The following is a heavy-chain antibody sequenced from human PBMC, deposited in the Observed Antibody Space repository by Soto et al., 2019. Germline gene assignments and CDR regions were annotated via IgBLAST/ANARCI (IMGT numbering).Heavy chain of an antibody. CDR3: ARDHGYSSSWPLPGVNWFDP. CDR1: GFTFSSYS. D-gene: IGHD6-13*01. CDR2: ISSSSSYI. Sequence: EVQLVESGGGLVKPGGSLRLSCAASGFTFSSYSMNWVRQAPGKGLEWVSSISSSSSYIYYADSVKGRFTISRDNAKNSLYLQMNSLRAEDTAVYYCARDHGYSSSWPLPGVNWFDPWGQGTLVTVSS. V-gene: IGHV3-21*01. J-gene: IGHJ5*02.